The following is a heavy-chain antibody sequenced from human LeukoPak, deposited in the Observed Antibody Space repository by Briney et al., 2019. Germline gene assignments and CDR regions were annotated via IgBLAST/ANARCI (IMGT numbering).Heavy chain of an antibody. V-gene: IGHV1-69*06. CDR1: GGTFSSYA. J-gene: IGHJ6*03. CDR3: ARVAAEVVGVPGAIGFGWLRRDYYYMDV. CDR2: IIPIFGTA. Sequence: GASVKVSCKASGGTFSSYAISWVRQAPGQGLEWMGGIIPIFGTANYAQKLQGRVTITADKSTSTAYMELSSLRSEDTAVYYCARVAAEVVGVPGAIGFGWLRRDYYYMDVWGKGTTVTVSS. D-gene: IGHD2-2*02.